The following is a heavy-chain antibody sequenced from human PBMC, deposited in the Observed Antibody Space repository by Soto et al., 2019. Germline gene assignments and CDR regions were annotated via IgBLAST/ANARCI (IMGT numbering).Heavy chain of an antibody. CDR2: IIPIFGTA. CDR1: GGTFSSYA. V-gene: IGHV1-69*06. CDR3: AGGTAMAHTSGFDY. J-gene: IGHJ4*02. D-gene: IGHD5-18*01. Sequence: QGQLVQSGAEVKKPGSSVKVSCKASGGTFSSYAISWVRQAPGQGLEWMGGIIPIFGTANYAQKFQGRVTITADKSTSTAYMELSSLRSEDTAVYYCAGGTAMAHTSGFDYWGQGTLVTVSS.